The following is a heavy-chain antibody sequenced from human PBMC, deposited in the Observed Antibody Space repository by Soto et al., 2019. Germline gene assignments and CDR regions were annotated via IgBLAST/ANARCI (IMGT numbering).Heavy chain of an antibody. Sequence: SETLSLTCAVYGGSFSGYYWSWIRQPPGKGLEWIGEINHSGSTNYNPSLKSRVTISVDTSKNQFSLKLSSVTAADTTVYYCARGGYDILTGYYRYYYYVMDVWGQGTTVTVSS. CDR1: GGSFSGYY. CDR2: INHSGST. V-gene: IGHV4-34*01. CDR3: ARGGYDILTGYYRYYYYVMDV. J-gene: IGHJ6*02. D-gene: IGHD3-9*01.